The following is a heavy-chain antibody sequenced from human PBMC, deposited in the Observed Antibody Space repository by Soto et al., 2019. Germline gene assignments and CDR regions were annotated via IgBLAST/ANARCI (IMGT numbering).Heavy chain of an antibody. CDR1: GGSISSYY. D-gene: IGHD5-18*01. CDR3: ARRYGSCFDY. J-gene: IGHJ4*02. CDR2: IYYSGST. Sequence: QVQLQESGPGLVKPSETLSLTCTVSGGSISSYYWSWIRQPPGKGLEWIGYIYYSGSTNYNPSLKRRVTISVDTSKNQVSLKMSSVTAADKAVYYCARRYGSCFDYWGQGTLVTVSS. V-gene: IGHV4-59*08.